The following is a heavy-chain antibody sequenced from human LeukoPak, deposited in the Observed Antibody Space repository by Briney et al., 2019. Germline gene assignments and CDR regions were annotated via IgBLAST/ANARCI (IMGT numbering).Heavy chain of an antibody. J-gene: IGHJ4*02. CDR3: AKGSYYDSSGSFYFDY. CDR1: GFTFSSYA. D-gene: IGHD3-22*01. Sequence: PGGSLRLSCAASGFTFSSYATRWVRQAPGKGLEWVSAISGSGGSTYYADSVKGRFTISRDNSKNTLYLQMNSLRAEDTAAYYCAKGSYYDSSGSFYFDYWGQGTLVTVSS. CDR2: ISGSGGST. V-gene: IGHV3-23*01.